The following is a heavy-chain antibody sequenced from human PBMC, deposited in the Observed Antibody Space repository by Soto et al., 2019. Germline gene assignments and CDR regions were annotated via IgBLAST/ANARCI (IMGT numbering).Heavy chain of an antibody. V-gene: IGHV3-48*01. CDR3: ARESAHYLNWFDP. CDR2: ISSSSSTI. D-gene: IGHD1-26*01. J-gene: IGHJ5*02. CDR1: GFTFSSYS. Sequence: EVQLVESGGGLVQPGGSLRLSCAASGFTFSSYSMNWVRQAPGKGLEWVSYISSSSSTIYYADSVKGRFTISRDNAKNSLYLKMNSLRAEDTAVYSCARESAHYLNWFDPWGPGTLVTVSS.